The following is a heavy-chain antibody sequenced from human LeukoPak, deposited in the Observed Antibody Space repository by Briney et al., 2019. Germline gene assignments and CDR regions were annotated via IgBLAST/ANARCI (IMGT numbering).Heavy chain of an antibody. CDR3: ARADFWSDFDY. V-gene: IGHV3-74*01. J-gene: IGHJ4*02. Sequence: AGSLRLSCAASGFTFSSYWMHWVRQAPGKGLVWVTRINSDGSSTSYADSVKGRFTISRDNATNTLYLRMNSLRAEDTAVYYCARADFWSDFDYWGQGTLVTVSS. CDR2: INSDGSST. D-gene: IGHD3-3*01. CDR1: GFTFSSYW.